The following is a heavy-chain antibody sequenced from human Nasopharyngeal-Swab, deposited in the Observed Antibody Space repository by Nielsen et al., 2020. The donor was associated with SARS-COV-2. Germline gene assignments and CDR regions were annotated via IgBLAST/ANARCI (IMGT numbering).Heavy chain of an antibody. D-gene: IGHD6-6*01. CDR3: ARVTIRSSSKWNWFDP. Sequence: SVKVSCKASGGTFSSYAISWVRQAPGQGLEWMGGIIPIFGTANYAQKFQGRVTITADESTSTAYMELSSLRSEDTAVYYCARVTIRSSSKWNWFDPWGQGTLVNVSS. J-gene: IGHJ5*02. CDR2: IIPIFGTA. CDR1: GGTFSSYA. V-gene: IGHV1-69*13.